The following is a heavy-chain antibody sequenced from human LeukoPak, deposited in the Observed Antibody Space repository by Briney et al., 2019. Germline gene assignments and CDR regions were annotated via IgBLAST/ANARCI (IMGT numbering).Heavy chain of an antibody. D-gene: IGHD2-2*01. CDR3: AKGAGIVVVPAAIDY. V-gene: IGHV3-9*03. J-gene: IGHJ4*02. Sequence: PGRSLRLSCAASGFTFDDYAMHWVRQAPGKGLEWVSGISWNSGSIGYADSVKGRFTISRDNAKNSLYLQMNSLRAEDMALYYCAKGAGIVVVPAAIDYWGQGTLVTVSS. CDR1: GFTFDDYA. CDR2: ISWNSGSI.